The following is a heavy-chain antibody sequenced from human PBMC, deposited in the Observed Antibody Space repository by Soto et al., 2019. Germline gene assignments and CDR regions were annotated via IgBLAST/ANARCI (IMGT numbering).Heavy chain of an antibody. Sequence: GGSLRLSCAASGFTFSSYAMSWVRQAPGKGLEWVSAISGSGDSTYYADSVKGRFTISRDNSKNTLYLQMNSLRAEDTAVYYCGKDIRITMVPYYFDYWGQGTLVTVSS. CDR3: GKDIRITMVPYYFDY. V-gene: IGHV3-23*01. CDR2: ISGSGDST. CDR1: GFTFSSYA. D-gene: IGHD3-10*01. J-gene: IGHJ4*02.